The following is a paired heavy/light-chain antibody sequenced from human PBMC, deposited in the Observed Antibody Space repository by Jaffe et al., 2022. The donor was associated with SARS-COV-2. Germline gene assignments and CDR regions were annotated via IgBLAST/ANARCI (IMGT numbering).Light chain of an antibody. V-gene: IGKV4-1*01. CDR2: WAS. CDR3: QQYYSTPLT. CDR1: QSILNSSNSKNS. Sequence: DIVMTQSPDSLAVSLGERATINCKSSQSILNSSNSKNSLAWYQQKPGQPPKLLIYWASARESGVPDRFTGSGSGTDFTLTISSLQAEDVAVYYCQQYYSTPLTFGPGTKVDV. J-gene: IGKJ3*01.
Heavy chain of an antibody. D-gene: IGHD6-19*01. V-gene: IGHV3-23*01. CDR2: IRGSGGST. CDR1: GFTFSNFA. CDR3: AKGISSGWINWFDS. Sequence: EVHLLESGGDLIQAGGSLRLSCAASGFTFSNFAMNWVRQAPGKGLEWVSGIRGSGGSTYYADSVKGRFTISRDNSKNTLFLQMNSLRAEDTALYYCAKGISSGWINWFDSWGQGTLVTVSS. J-gene: IGHJ5*01.